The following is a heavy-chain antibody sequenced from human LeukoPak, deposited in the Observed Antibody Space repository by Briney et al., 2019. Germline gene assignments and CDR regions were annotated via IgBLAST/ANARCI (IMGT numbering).Heavy chain of an antibody. CDR2: ISSSGSTI. V-gene: IGHV3-11*01. J-gene: IGHJ4*02. CDR3: VKRGPIYSSTPGNYFDY. CDR1: GFTFSDYY. Sequence: PGGSLRLSCAASGFTFSDYYMSWIRQAPGKGLEWVSYISSSGSTIYYADSVRGRFTISRDNSKNTLYLQMKALRDEDTATYYCVKRGPIYSSTPGNYFDYWGQGTLVTVSS. D-gene: IGHD3-10*01.